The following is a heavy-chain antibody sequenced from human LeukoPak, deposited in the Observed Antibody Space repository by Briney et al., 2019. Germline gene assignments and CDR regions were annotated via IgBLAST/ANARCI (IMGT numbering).Heavy chain of an antibody. CDR3: AREDAAMVQFDY. J-gene: IGHJ4*02. D-gene: IGHD5-18*01. CDR1: GGSIMSYY. CDR2: IYHGGTT. V-gene: IGHV4-59*12. Sequence: SETLSLTCTVSGGSIMSYYWSWIRQPPGKGLEWIGSIYHGGTTYYNPSLKSRVTISVDTSKNQFSLRLSSVTAADTAVYYCAREDAAMVQFDYWGQGTLVTVSS.